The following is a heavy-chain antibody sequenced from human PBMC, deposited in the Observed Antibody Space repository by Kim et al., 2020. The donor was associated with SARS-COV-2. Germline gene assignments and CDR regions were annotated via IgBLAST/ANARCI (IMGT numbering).Heavy chain of an antibody. CDR2: VKEDGSEK. Sequence: GGSLRLSCVASGIRFSRYWMTWVRQAPGKGLEWVANVKEDGSEKYYVDSVKGRFTISRDNTKNSLYLEMNSLRAEDTAVYYCARDVGEDALNYFFDLWGR. D-gene: IGHD3-10*01. J-gene: IGHJ2*01. CDR3: ARDVGEDALNYFFDL. V-gene: IGHV3-7*03. CDR1: GIRFSRYW.